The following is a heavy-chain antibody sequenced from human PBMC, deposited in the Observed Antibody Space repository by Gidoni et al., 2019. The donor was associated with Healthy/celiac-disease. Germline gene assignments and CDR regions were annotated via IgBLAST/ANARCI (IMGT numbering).Heavy chain of an antibody. V-gene: IGHV1-69*08. CDR1: GGTFSSYT. D-gene: IGHD2-15*01. CDR2: IIPILGIA. CDR3: ARDRNVVVVAATPSAFDI. J-gene: IGHJ3*02. Sequence: QVQLVQSGAEVKKPGSSVKVSCKASGGTFSSYTISWVRQAPGQGLAWMGRIIPILGIANYAQKFQGRVTITADKSTSTAYMELSSLRSEDTAVYYCARDRNVVVVAATPSAFDIWGQGTMVTVSS.